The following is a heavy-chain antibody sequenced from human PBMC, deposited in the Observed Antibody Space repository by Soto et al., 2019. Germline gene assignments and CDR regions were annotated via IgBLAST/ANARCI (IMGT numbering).Heavy chain of an antibody. J-gene: IGHJ6*02. D-gene: IGHD2-21*02. Sequence: GGSLRLSCAATGFTFSVYAMTWVRQAPGKGLEWVSAVTANGGSTYSADSVKGRFTISRDNSKNTLFLQMNSLRAEDTAVYYCSSLGVGDWANYYYYYGMDVWGQGTTVPSP. V-gene: IGHV3-23*01. CDR2: VTANGGST. CDR1: GFTFSVYA. CDR3: SSLGVGDWANYYYYYGMDV.